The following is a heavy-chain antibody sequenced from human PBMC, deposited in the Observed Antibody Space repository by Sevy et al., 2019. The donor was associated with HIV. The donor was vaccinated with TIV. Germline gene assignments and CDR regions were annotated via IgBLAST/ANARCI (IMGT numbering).Heavy chain of an antibody. J-gene: IGHJ4*02. D-gene: IGHD3-22*01. CDR1: GFTFSRYW. CDR3: ARAEQVTMLVVFGGLYFDS. CDR2: IKQDESEK. V-gene: IGHV3-7*01. Sequence: GSLRLSCAASGFTFSRYWMTWVRQAPGKGLEWVANIKQDESEKYYVDSVKGRFTISRDNAKNSLYLQMNSLRADDTAVYYSARAEQVTMLVVFGGLYFDSWGQGTLVTVSS.